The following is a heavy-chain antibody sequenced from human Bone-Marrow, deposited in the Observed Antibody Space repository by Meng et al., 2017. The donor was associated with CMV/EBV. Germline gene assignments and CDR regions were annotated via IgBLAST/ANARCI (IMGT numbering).Heavy chain of an antibody. V-gene: IGHV4-34*01. CDR1: GGSFSGYY. J-gene: IGHJ4*02. CDR2: INHSGST. Sequence: GSLRLSCAVYGGSFSGYYWSWIRQPPGKGLEWIGEINHSGSTNYNPSLKSRVTISVDTSKNQFSLKLSSVTVADTAVYYCARAYITGTTVDYWGQGTLFTVSS. CDR3: ARAYITGTTVDY. D-gene: IGHD1-7*01.